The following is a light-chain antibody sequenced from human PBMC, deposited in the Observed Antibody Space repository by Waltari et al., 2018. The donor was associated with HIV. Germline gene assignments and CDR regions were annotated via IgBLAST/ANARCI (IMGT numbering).Light chain of an antibody. Sequence: QSVLTQPPSVSGAPGQRVTISCTGSSSNIGAGYDVHGYQQIPGTAPKLLIYGNSHRPSGVPDRFSGSKSGTSASLAITGLQAEDEADYYCQSYDSSLSVWVFGGGTKLTVL. V-gene: IGLV1-40*01. CDR2: GNS. J-gene: IGLJ3*02. CDR1: SSNIGAGYD. CDR3: QSYDSSLSVWV.